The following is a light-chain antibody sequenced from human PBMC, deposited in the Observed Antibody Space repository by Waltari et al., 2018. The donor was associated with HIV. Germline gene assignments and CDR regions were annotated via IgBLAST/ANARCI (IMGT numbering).Light chain of an antibody. J-gene: IGLJ1*01. CDR3: AAWDDSLHGGV. V-gene: IGLV1-44*01. Sequence: QSELTQPPSASGTPGQRVTFSCSGSSSNIGSNAVNWYQHLPGTAPKLLIYNNNPRPSGVPDRFSGSNAGTSAALAITGLQSEDEADYYCAAWDDSLHGGVFGTGTKVTVL. CDR2: NNN. CDR1: SSNIGSNA.